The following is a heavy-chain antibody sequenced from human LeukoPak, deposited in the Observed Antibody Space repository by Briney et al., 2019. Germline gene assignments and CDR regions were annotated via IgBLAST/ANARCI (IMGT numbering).Heavy chain of an antibody. V-gene: IGHV4-30-4*08. Sequence: SQTLSLTCTVSGGSISSGDYYWSWVRQPPGKGLEWIGYIYCSGSTYYNPSLKSRVTISVDTSKNQFSLKLSSVTAADTAVYYCARYCGGDCYHYFDYWGQGTLVTVSS. CDR3: ARYCGGDCYHYFDY. CDR2: IYCSGST. CDR1: GGSISSGDYY. J-gene: IGHJ4*02. D-gene: IGHD2-21*01.